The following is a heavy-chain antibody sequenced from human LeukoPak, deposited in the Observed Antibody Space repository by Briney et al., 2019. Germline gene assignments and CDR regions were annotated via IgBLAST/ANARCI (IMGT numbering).Heavy chain of an antibody. CDR3: ARDPHSSGWSNFDY. Sequence: SETLSLTCTVSGGSISSGDYYWSWIRQPPGKGLEWTGYIYYSGSTNYNPSLKSRVTISVDTSKNQFSLKLSSVTAADTAVYYCARDPHSSGWSNFDYWGQGTLVTVSS. CDR2: IYYSGST. D-gene: IGHD6-19*01. J-gene: IGHJ4*02. CDR1: GGSISSGDYY. V-gene: IGHV4-61*08.